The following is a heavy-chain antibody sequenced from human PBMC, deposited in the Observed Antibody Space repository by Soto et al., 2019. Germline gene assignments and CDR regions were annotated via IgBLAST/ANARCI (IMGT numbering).Heavy chain of an antibody. Sequence: ASVKVSCKASGYTFTGYYMHWVRQAPGQGLEWMGWINPNSGGTNYAQKFQGRVTMTRDTSISIAYMELSRLRSDDTAVYYCARDIYYYISDYNPKSASDFWCQGTLVTVSS. CDR1: GYTFTGYY. CDR3: ARDIYYYISDYNPKSASDF. J-gene: IGHJ4*02. CDR2: INPNSGGT. V-gene: IGHV1-2*02. D-gene: IGHD3-22*01.